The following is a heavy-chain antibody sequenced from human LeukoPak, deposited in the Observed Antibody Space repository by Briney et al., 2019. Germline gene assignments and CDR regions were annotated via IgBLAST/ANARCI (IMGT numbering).Heavy chain of an antibody. V-gene: IGHV1-2*02. CDR2: INPNSGGT. CDR1: GYTFTGYY. CDR3: ARESSAMVRGVTINPFDY. J-gene: IGHJ4*02. D-gene: IGHD3-10*01. Sequence: ASVKVSCKASGYTFTGYYMHWVRQAPGQGLEWMGWINPNSGGTNYAQKFQGRVTMTRDTSISTAYMELSRLRSDDTAVYYCARESSAMVRGVTINPFDYWGQGTLVTVSS.